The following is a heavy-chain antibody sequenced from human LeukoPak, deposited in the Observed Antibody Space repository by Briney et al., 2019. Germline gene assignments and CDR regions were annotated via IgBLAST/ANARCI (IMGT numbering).Heavy chain of an antibody. Sequence: ASVKVSCKASGYIFNDFYMHWVRQAPGQGLEWMGWINPNSGGTNYAQKFQGRVTMTRDTSISTAYMELSRLRSDDTAVYYCARRTAAGTNDAFDIWGQGTMVTVSS. CDR3: ARRTAAGTNDAFDI. CDR2: INPNSGGT. CDR1: GYIFNDFY. V-gene: IGHV1-2*02. J-gene: IGHJ3*02. D-gene: IGHD6-13*01.